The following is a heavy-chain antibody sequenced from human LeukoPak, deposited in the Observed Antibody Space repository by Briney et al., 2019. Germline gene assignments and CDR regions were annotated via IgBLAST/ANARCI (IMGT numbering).Heavy chain of an antibody. J-gene: IGHJ6*03. Sequence: GGSVKVSCKASGGTFSSYAISWVRRAPGQGLEWMGGIIPIFGTANYAQKFQGRVTITADESTSTAYMELSSLRSEDTAVYYCARDVGNYDYVWGTSRGSYYYMDVWGKGTTVTISS. V-gene: IGHV1-69*13. CDR2: IIPIFGTA. CDR1: GGTFSSYA. CDR3: ARDVGNYDYVWGTSRGSYYYMDV. D-gene: IGHD3-16*01.